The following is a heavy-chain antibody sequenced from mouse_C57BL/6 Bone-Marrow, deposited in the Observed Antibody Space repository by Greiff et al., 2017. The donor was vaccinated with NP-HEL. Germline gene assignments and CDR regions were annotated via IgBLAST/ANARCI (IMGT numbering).Heavy chain of an antibody. Sequence: QVQLQQSGPELVKPGASVKISCKASGYAFSSSWMNWVKQRPGKGLEWIGRLYPGDGDTNYNGKFKGKATLTADKSSSTAYMQLSSLTSEDSAVYFFARWRLRRAMDYWGQGTAVTVSS. CDR1: GYAFSSSW. CDR3: ARWRLRRAMDY. CDR2: LYPGDGDT. J-gene: IGHJ4*01. V-gene: IGHV1-82*01. D-gene: IGHD2-2*01.